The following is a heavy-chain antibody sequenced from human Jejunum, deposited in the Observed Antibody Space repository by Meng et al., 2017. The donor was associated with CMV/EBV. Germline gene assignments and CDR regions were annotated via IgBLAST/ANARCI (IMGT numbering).Heavy chain of an antibody. D-gene: IGHD3-16*02. CDR3: ARDSDYVWGSYRYRYLDY. Sequence: RRGRYYWRWIRQPPGKGLEWIGHISYGGSTYYHPSLKSRLTISVDTSNGQFSLRLSSVTAADTAVYYCARDSDYVWGSYRYRYLDYWGQGTLVTVSS. V-gene: IGHV4-30-4*01. J-gene: IGHJ4*02. CDR2: ISYGGST. CDR1: RRGRYY.